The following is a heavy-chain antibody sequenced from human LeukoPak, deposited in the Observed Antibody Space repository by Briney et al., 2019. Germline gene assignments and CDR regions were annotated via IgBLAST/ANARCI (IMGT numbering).Heavy chain of an antibody. V-gene: IGHV1-69*13. J-gene: IGHJ4*02. CDR1: GGTFSSYA. CDR3: ARDLFRPRPGGGYYFDY. CDR2: IIPIFGTA. Sequence: SVKVSCKASGGTFSSYAISWVRQAPGQGLEWMGGIIPIFGTANYAQKFKGRVTITADESTSTAYMELSSLRSEDTAVYYCARDLFRPRPGGGYYFDYWGQGTLVTVSS. D-gene: IGHD1-14*01.